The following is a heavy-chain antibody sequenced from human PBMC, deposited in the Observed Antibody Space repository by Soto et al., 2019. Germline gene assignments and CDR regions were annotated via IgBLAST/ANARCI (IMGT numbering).Heavy chain of an antibody. Sequence: QVQLQESGPGLVKPSQTLSLTCTVSGGSISSGDYYWSWIRQPPGKGLEWIGYIYYSGSTYYNPSLKSRVTISVDPSKNHFSLKLSSVTAADTAVYYCARAMVVTQTWFDPWGQGTLVTVSS. CDR3: ARAMVVTQTWFDP. V-gene: IGHV4-30-4*01. CDR2: IYYSGST. D-gene: IGHD2-21*02. J-gene: IGHJ5*02. CDR1: GGSISSGDYY.